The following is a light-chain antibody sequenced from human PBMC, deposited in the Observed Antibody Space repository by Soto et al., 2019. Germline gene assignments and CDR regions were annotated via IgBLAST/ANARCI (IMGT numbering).Light chain of an antibody. CDR2: LEGSRSY. V-gene: IGLV4-60*02. Sequence: QSVLTQSSSASASLGSSVKLTCTLSSGHSSYIIAWHQQQPGKAPRYLMKLEGSRSYNKGSGVPDRFSGSSSGADRYLTISNLQFEDEADYYCATWDSNTRVFGGGTKVTVL. J-gene: IGLJ2*01. CDR3: ATWDSNTRV. CDR1: SGHSSYI.